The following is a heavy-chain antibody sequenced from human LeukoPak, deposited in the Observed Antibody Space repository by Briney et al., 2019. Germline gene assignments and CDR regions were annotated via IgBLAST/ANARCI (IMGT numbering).Heavy chain of an antibody. CDR2: INPNSGGT. Sequence: GASVKVSCKASGYAFTGYYMHWVRQAPGQGLEWMGRINPNSGGTNYAQKFQGRVTMTRDTSISTAYMELSRLRSDDTAVYYCARDGYKGWSYSYYFDYWGQGTLVTVSS. D-gene: IGHD5-24*01. CDR3: ARDGYKGWSYSYYFDY. CDR1: GYAFTGYY. J-gene: IGHJ4*02. V-gene: IGHV1-2*06.